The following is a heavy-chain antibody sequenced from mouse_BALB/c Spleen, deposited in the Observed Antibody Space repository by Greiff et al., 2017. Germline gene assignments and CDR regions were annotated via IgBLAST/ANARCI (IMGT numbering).Heavy chain of an antibody. D-gene: IGHD2-3*01. J-gene: IGHJ3*01. CDR3: ARDAGYAFAY. Sequence: QVQLKESGAELVRPGVSVKISCKGSGYTFTDYAMHWVKQSHAKSLEWIGVISTYYGDASYNQKFKGKATMTVDKSSSTAYMELARLTSEDSAIYCRARDAGYAFAYWGQGALVTVSA. CDR2: ISTYYGDA. V-gene: IGHV1S137*01. CDR1: GYTFTDYA.